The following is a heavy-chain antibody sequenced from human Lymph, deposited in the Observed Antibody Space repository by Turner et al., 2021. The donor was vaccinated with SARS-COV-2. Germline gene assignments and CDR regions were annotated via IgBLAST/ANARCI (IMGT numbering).Heavy chain of an antibody. V-gene: IGHV3-30-3*01. J-gene: IGHJ4*02. CDR1: GFTFSSFA. Sequence: QVQLVESGGGVVQPGRSLRPSCAASGFTFSSFAMHWVRQAPGKGLEWVALISNDGGNKYYADSVKGRFTISRDNSKNTLYLHMNSLRAEDTAVYYCARGLSVNYYFFDYWGQGTLVTVSS. CDR3: ARGLSVNYYFFDY. D-gene: IGHD1-26*01. CDR2: ISNDGGNK.